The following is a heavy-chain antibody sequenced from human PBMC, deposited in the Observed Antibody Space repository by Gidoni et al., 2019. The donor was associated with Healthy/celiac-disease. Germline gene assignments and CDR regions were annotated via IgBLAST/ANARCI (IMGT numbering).Heavy chain of an antibody. Sequence: EVQLVESGGGLVQPGGSLRLSCAASVFTFSSYSMNWVRQAPGKGLEWVSYISSSSSTIYYADSVKGRFTISRDNAKNSLYLQMNSLRAEDTAVYYCARLGGYDILTGYPSLMDVWGKGTTVTVSS. J-gene: IGHJ6*03. CDR3: ARLGGYDILTGYPSLMDV. CDR2: ISSSSSTI. V-gene: IGHV3-48*01. D-gene: IGHD3-9*01. CDR1: VFTFSSYS.